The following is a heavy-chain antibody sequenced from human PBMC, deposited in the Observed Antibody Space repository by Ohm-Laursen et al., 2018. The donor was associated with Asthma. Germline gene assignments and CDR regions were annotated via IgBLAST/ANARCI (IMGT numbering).Heavy chain of an antibody. CDR1: GVAFTDSW. CDR2: INPLEYEK. CDR3: VTDAWWSYVH. J-gene: IGHJ4*02. Sequence: SLRLSCTASGVAFTDSWMSWVRQLPGGSLEWVAKINPLEYEKYYMDSVRGRFTVSRDNAKNSLYLEMNSLRVEDTAVYYCVTDAWWSYVHWGLGTLVSVSS. D-gene: IGHD1-26*01. V-gene: IGHV3-7*01.